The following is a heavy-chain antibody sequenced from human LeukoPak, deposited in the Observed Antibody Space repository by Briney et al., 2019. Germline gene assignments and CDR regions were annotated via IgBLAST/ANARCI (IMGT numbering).Heavy chain of an antibody. J-gene: IGHJ6*03. CDR1: GYTFTSYD. V-gene: IGHV1-8*01. CDR2: MNPNSGNT. CDR3: ARGRRYCSSISCYYMDV. D-gene: IGHD2-2*01. Sequence: ASVKVSCKASGYTFTSYDINWVRQATGQGLEWMGWMNPNSGNTGYAQKFQGRVTITMNTSISTAYMELSSLRSEDTAVYYCARGRRYCSSISCYYMDVWGKGTTVTVSS.